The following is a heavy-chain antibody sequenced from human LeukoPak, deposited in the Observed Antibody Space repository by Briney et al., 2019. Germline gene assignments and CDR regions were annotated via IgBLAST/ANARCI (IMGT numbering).Heavy chain of an antibody. Sequence: GGALRLSCAASGFTFESFGMNWVRQAPGKGLEWVSGISYSGRSTYYTDSVKGRFTISRDNSKNTLYLQMNSLRAEDTAVYYCANLDSSSSADYWGQGTMVTVSS. CDR1: GFTFESFG. D-gene: IGHD3-22*01. J-gene: IGHJ4*02. CDR3: ANLDSSSSADY. V-gene: IGHV3-23*01. CDR2: ISYSGRST.